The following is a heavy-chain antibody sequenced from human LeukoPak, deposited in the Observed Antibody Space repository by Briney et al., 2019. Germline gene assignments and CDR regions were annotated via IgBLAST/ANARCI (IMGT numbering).Heavy chain of an antibody. Sequence: GASVKVSCKASGYTFTDYYMHWVRQAPGQGLEWMAWINPDSGGTNYAQKFQGRVTMTRDTSISTAYMELSRLRSDDTAVYYCARSPYIYGGYYFDYWGQGTLVTVSS. CDR1: GYTFTDYY. V-gene: IGHV1-2*02. J-gene: IGHJ4*02. CDR3: ARSPYIYGGYYFDY. D-gene: IGHD4/OR15-4a*01. CDR2: INPDSGGT.